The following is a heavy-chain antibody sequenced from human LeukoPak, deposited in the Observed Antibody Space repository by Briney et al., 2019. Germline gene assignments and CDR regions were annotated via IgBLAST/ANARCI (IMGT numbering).Heavy chain of an antibody. CDR1: GGSISSSSYY. V-gene: IGHV4-39*07. Sequence: SETLSLTCTVSGGSISSSSYYWGWIRQPPGKGLEWIGSIYYSGSTYYNPSLKSRVTISVDTSKNQFSLKLSSVTAADTAVYYCAGRPFYGSGSPLPIDPWGQGTLVTVSS. D-gene: IGHD3-10*01. CDR2: IYYSGST. CDR3: AGRPFYGSGSPLPIDP. J-gene: IGHJ5*02.